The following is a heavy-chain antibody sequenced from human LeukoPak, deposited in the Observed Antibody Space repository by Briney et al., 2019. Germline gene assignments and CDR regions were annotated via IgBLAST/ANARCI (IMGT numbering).Heavy chain of an antibody. Sequence: SETLSLTCTVSGGSISSSSYYWGWIRQPPGKGLEWIGSIYYSGSTYYNPSLKSRVTISVDTSKNQFSLKLSSVTAADTAVYYCARRYSGSCSHGYLGQGTLVTVSS. CDR1: GGSISSSSYY. D-gene: IGHD1-26*01. CDR3: ARRYSGSCSHGY. J-gene: IGHJ4*02. CDR2: IYYSGST. V-gene: IGHV4-39*01.